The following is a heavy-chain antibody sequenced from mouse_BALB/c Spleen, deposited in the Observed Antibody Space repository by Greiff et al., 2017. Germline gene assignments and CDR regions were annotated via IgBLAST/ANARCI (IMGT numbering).Heavy chain of an antibody. CDR1: GYTFTSYW. CDR3: ASNWDAMDY. CDR2: INPSNGRT. J-gene: IGHJ4*01. Sequence: QVQLQQSGAELVKPGASVKLSCKASGYTFTSYWMHWVKQRPGQGLEWIGEINPSNGRTNYNEKFKSKATLTVDKSSSTAYMQLSSLTSEDSAVYYCASNWDAMDYWGQGTSVTVSS. V-gene: IGHV1S81*02. D-gene: IGHD4-1*01.